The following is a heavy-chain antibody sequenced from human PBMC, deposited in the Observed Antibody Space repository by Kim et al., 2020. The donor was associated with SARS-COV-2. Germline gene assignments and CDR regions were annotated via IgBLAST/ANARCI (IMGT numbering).Heavy chain of an antibody. Sequence: GGSLRLSCLASGFSITTYDMHWVRQAPGKGLEWISYISSGGSNIFYADSVKGRITVSRDNGKNSMYLQLNGLRAGDTAIYFCARDSLAQSGIIKGMDVWGRGTPLSVSS. J-gene: IGHJ6*02. D-gene: IGHD1-26*01. CDR3: ARDSLAQSGIIKGMDV. V-gene: IGHV3-48*03. CDR2: ISSGGSNI. CDR1: GFSITTYD.